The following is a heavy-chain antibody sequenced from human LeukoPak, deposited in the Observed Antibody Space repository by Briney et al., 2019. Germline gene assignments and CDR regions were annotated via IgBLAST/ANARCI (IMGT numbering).Heavy chain of an antibody. J-gene: IGHJ6*04. Sequence: GESLKISCNGSGYSFTSYWIGWVRQMPGKGLEWMGIIYPGDSDTRYSPSFQGQVTISADKSISTAYLQWSSLKASDTAMYYCARHGDTAIPDDYGMDVWGKGTTVTVSS. V-gene: IGHV5-51*01. CDR3: ARHGDTAIPDDYGMDV. D-gene: IGHD5-18*01. CDR2: IYPGDSDT. CDR1: GYSFTSYW.